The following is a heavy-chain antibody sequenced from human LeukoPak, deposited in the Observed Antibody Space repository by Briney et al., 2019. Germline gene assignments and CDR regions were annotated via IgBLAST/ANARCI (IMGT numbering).Heavy chain of an antibody. CDR1: GGSLSTHH. Sequence: PSETLSLTCVVSGGSLSTHHWSWIRQSPGRGLEWIGYISDSGSTNYNPSLKSRVTISVDTSKNQFSLMLSSVTAADTAVYYCARGYDSSAYYPFDYWGQGTLVTVSS. CDR2: ISDSGST. CDR3: ARGYDSSAYYPFDY. D-gene: IGHD3-22*01. J-gene: IGHJ4*02. V-gene: IGHV4-59*11.